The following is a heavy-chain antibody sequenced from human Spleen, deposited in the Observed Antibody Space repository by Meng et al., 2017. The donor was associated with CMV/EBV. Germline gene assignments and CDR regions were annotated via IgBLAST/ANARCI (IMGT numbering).Heavy chain of an antibody. J-gene: IGHJ6*02. CDR1: GGTFSSYA. V-gene: IGHV1-69*05. CDR3: ASRPAIEYSSSYDYYYYGMDV. D-gene: IGHD6-6*01. Sequence: SVQVSCKASGGTFSSYAISWVRQAPGQGLEWMGGIIPIFGTANYAQKFQGRVTITTDESTSTAYMELSSLRSEDTAVYYCASRPAIEYSSSYDYYYYGMDVWGQGTTVTVSS. CDR2: IIPIFGTA.